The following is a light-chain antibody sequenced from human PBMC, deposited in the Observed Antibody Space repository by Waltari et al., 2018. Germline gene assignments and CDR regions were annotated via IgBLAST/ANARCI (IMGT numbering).Light chain of an antibody. CDR1: QSISTH. J-gene: IGKJ4*01. CDR2: AAS. CDR3: QQRSNWPLT. V-gene: IGKV3-11*01. Sequence: EIVLTQSPATLSLSPGESATLSCRASQSISTHLGWYQQKSGQAPRLLIYAASDRATGIPARFSGSGSGTDFTLTISSLEPEDSAVYYCQQRSNWPLTFGGGTKLEIK.